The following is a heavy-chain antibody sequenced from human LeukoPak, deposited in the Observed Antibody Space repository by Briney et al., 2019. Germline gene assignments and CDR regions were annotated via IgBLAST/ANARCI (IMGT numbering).Heavy chain of an antibody. CDR1: GFTFSSYW. J-gene: IGHJ4*02. CDR3: ARDSGWALDY. V-gene: IGHV3-74*01. D-gene: IGHD6-19*01. CDR2: INTDGSTT. Sequence: GGSLRLSCAASGFTFSSYWMHWVRQVPGKGLVWVSRINTDGSTTSYAASVKGRFTISRDNSKNTLYLQMNSLRAEDTAVYYCARDSGWALDYWGQGTLVTVSS.